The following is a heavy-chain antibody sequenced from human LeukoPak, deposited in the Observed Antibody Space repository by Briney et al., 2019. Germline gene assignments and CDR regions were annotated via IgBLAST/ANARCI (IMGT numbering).Heavy chain of an antibody. D-gene: IGHD1-26*01. Sequence: GGSLRLSCAASGFTFSNYGMNWVRQAPGKGLEWVSYISSSSSTIYYADSVKGRFTISRDNAKNSLYLQMNSLRAEDTAVYYCARDANTVVGATHFDYWGQGTLVTVSS. CDR2: ISSSSSTI. CDR1: GFTFSNYG. CDR3: ARDANTVVGATHFDY. V-gene: IGHV3-48*01. J-gene: IGHJ4*02.